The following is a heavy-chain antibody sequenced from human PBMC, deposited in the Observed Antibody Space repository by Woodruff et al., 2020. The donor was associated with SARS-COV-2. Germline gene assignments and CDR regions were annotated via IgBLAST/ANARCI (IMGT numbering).Heavy chain of an antibody. D-gene: IGHD4-17*01. CDR1: SSYA. Sequence: SSYAMHWVRQAPGKGLEWVAVISYDGSNKYYADSVKGRFTISRDNSKNTLYLQMNSLRAEDTAVYYCARDEEDYGGYYYYYMD. CDR3: ARDEEDYGGYYYYYMD. J-gene: IGHJ6*03. V-gene: IGHV3-30-3*01. CDR2: ISYDGSNK.